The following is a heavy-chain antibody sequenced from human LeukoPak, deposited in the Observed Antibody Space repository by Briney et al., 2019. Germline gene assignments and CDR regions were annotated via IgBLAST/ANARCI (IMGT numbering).Heavy chain of an antibody. D-gene: IGHD1-7*01. CDR3: ARERYNWNYRYHYYYMDV. Sequence: SETLSLTCAVYGGSFSGYYWSWIRQPPGKGLEWIGEINHSGSTNYNPSLKSRVTISVDTSKNQFSLKLSSVTAADTAVYYCARERYNWNYRYHYYYMDVWGKGTTVTVSS. V-gene: IGHV4-34*01. CDR2: INHSGST. CDR1: GGSFSGYY. J-gene: IGHJ6*03.